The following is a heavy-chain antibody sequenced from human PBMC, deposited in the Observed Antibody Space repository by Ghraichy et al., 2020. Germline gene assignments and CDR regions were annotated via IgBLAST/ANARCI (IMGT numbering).Heavy chain of an antibody. D-gene: IGHD1-7*01. V-gene: IGHV3-11*01. J-gene: IGHJ4*02. Sequence: GESLNISCAASGFTFSDYYMSWIRQAPGKGLEWVSYISSSGSTIYYADSVKGRFTISRDNAKNSLYLQMNSLRAEDTAAYYCARGTSRYNWNWGAFDYWGQGTLVTVSA. CDR3: ARGTSRYNWNWGAFDY. CDR1: GFTFSDYY. CDR2: ISSSGSTI.